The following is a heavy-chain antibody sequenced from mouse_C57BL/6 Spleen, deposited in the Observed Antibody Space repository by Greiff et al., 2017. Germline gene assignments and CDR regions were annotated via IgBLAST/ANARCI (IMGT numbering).Heavy chain of an antibody. CDR3: ARTGGGPWFAY. J-gene: IGHJ3*01. V-gene: IGHV2-2*01. Sequence: QVQLKESGPGLVQPSQSLSITCTVSGFSFTSYGVHWVRQSPGKGLEWLGVIWSGGSTAYNAAFISRLSSSKDNSKSKFFFKMNSLQAYDTAIYYCARTGGGPWFAYWGQGTLVTVSA. D-gene: IGHD1-1*02. CDR1: GFSFTSYG. CDR2: IWSGGST.